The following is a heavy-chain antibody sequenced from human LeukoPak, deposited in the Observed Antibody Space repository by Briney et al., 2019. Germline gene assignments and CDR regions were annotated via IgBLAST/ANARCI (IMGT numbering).Heavy chain of an antibody. Sequence: SETLSLTCTVSGGSISSYYGGWIRQPAGKGLEWIGRIYTSGSTNYNPSLKSRVTMSVDTSKNQFSLKLSSVTAADTAVYYCARTRGYCSSTSCYLWFDPWGQGTLVTVSS. D-gene: IGHD2-2*01. CDR3: ARTRGYCSSTSCYLWFDP. V-gene: IGHV4-4*07. J-gene: IGHJ5*02. CDR2: IYTSGST. CDR1: GGSISSYY.